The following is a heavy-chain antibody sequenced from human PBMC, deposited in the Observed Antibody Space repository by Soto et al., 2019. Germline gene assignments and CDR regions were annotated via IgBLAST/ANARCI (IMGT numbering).Heavy chain of an antibody. CDR1: GYTFTSYA. D-gene: IGHD2-8*01. V-gene: IGHV1-3*01. CDR2: INAGNGNT. CDR3: ARQLEKRGMLYSIAFDY. J-gene: IGHJ4*02. Sequence: QVQLVQSGAEVKKPGASVKVSCKASGYTFTSYAMHWVRQAPGQRLEWMGWINAGNGNTKYSQKFQGRVTITRDTSASTAYMELSSLRSEDTAVYYCARQLEKRGMLYSIAFDYWGQGTLVTVSS.